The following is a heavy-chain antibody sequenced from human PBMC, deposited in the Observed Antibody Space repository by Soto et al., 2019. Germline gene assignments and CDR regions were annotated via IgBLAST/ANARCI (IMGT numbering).Heavy chain of an antibody. D-gene: IGHD3-3*01. CDR1: GYTFTSYA. CDR2: INAGNGNT. CDR3: ARVLGVAKGDY. J-gene: IGHJ4*02. V-gene: IGHV1-3*01. Sequence: ASVKVSCKASGYTFTSYAIHWVRQAPGQRLEWMGWINAGNGNTKYSQKFQGRVTITRDTSASTAYMELSSLRSQDTAVYYCARVLGVAKGDYWGQGTLVTISS.